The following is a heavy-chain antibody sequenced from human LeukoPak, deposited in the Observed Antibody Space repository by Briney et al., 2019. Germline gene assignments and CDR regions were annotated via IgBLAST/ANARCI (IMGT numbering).Heavy chain of an antibody. Sequence: SETLSLTCTVSGVSFSGYLWTWIRQPPGKGLEWIGFIPYSGSTSYNPSLMSRVTISLDMSKNQFSLKLTSMAAADTAVYYCARNYPAGNYGNFDYWGQGTLVTVSP. CDR2: IPYSGST. CDR1: GVSFSGYL. J-gene: IGHJ4*02. CDR3: ARNYPAGNYGNFDY. D-gene: IGHD3-10*01. V-gene: IGHV4-59*01.